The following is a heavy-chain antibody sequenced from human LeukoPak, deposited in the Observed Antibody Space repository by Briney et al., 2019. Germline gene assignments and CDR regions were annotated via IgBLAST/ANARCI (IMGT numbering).Heavy chain of an antibody. J-gene: IGHJ4*02. CDR2: IWFDGSNK. CDR3: VRSLRFLESLEY. CDR1: GFTFSRYS. D-gene: IGHD3-3*01. Sequence: GRSLRLSCAASGFTFSRYSMHWVRQAPGKGLEWVAVIWFDGSNKYYGDSVKGRFTISRDNSKNILYLQMNSLRAEDTAVYYCVRSLRFLESLEYWGQGTLVTVSS. V-gene: IGHV3-33*01.